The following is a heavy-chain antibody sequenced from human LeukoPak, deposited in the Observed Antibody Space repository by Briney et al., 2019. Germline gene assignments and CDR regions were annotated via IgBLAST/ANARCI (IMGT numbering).Heavy chain of an antibody. J-gene: IGHJ6*03. Sequence: PGGSLRLSCAASGFTFSNYAMHWVRQAPGKGLEWVAVISYDGSNKYYTDSVRGRFTISGDSSKDTLYLQMNSLRPEDTAVYYCGRDTGDGYTPPNYYYYMDVWGEGTTVTVSS. CDR1: GFTFSNYA. CDR3: GRDTGDGYTPPNYYYYMDV. CDR2: ISYDGSNK. D-gene: IGHD5-24*01. V-gene: IGHV3-30*04.